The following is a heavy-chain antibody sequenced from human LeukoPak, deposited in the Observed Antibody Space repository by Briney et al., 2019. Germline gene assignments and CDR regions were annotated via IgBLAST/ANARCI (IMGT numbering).Heavy chain of an antibody. V-gene: IGHV1-2*02. CDR1: GYTFSGYY. Sequence: ASVKVSCKASGYTFSGYYIHWVRQAPGQGLEWMGWINPNSGGTNYAQRFQGRDTMTRDTSISTAYMDLSRLRPDDTAVYYCARVDSTGYYRGRGPINYWGQGTLVTVSS. CDR2: INPNSGGT. J-gene: IGHJ4*02. CDR3: ARVDSTGYYRGRGPINY. D-gene: IGHD3-22*01.